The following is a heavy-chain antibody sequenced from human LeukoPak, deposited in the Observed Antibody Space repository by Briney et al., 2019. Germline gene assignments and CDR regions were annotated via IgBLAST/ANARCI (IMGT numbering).Heavy chain of an antibody. Sequence: SETLSLTCTVSGGSISSSYWSWIRQSPGKGLEWIGYFYYSGATNYNPSLKSRVTISVDTSKTQLSLKRSSVTAADTAVYYCARGFSDYGFHFQHWGQGTLVTVSS. CDR2: FYYSGAT. D-gene: IGHD3/OR15-3a*01. J-gene: IGHJ1*01. V-gene: IGHV4-59*01. CDR3: ARGFSDYGFHFQH. CDR1: GGSISSSY.